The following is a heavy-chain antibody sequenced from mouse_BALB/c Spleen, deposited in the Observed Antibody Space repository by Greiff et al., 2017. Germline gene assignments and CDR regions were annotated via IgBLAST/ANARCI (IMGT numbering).Heavy chain of an antibody. CDR3: ARGGHYAMDY. Sequence: EVKLMESGPGLVKPSQSLSLTCTVTGYSITSDYAWNWIRQFPGNKLEWMGYISYSGSTSYNPSLKSRISITRDTSKNQFFLQLNSVTTEDTATYYCARGGHYAMDYWGQGTSVTVSS. J-gene: IGHJ4*01. CDR1: GYSITSDYA. V-gene: IGHV3-2*02. CDR2: ISYSGST.